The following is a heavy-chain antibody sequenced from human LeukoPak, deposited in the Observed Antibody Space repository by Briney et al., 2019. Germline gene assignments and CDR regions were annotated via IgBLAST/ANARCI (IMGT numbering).Heavy chain of an antibody. V-gene: IGHV3-53*01. Sequence: GGSLRLSCAASGFTVSSNYMSWVRQAPGKGLEWVSVIYSGGSTYYADSVKGRFTISRDNSKNTLYLQMNSLRAEDTAVYYCARGIYYYDSSGYYHDYWGQGTLVTVSS. CDR3: ARGIYYYDSSGYYHDY. CDR1: GFTVSSNY. D-gene: IGHD3-22*01. J-gene: IGHJ4*02. CDR2: IYSGGST.